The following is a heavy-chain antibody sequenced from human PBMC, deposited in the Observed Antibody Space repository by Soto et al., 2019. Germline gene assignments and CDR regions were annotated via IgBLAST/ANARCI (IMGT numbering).Heavy chain of an antibody. CDR1: GGSINNFS. V-gene: IGHV4-59*12. J-gene: IGHJ6*02. D-gene: IGHD4-17*01. CDR2: IYYSGST. Sequence: QVQLQESGPGLVKASETLSLTCTVSGGSINNFSWSWIRQAPAKGLEWIGYIYYSGSTYYNPSLKSRVTMSVDATMTTLSLKLKSVTAAETAVYYCARDFRFQGRDYAHYFGYWLDLWGPGTTVIVSS. CDR3: ARDFRFQGRDYAHYFGYWLDL.